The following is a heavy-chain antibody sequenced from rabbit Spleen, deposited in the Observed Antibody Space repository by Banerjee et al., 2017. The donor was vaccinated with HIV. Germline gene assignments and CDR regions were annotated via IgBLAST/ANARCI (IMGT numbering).Heavy chain of an antibody. CDR1: GFSFSNKVV. J-gene: IGHJ2*01. CDR3: ARNYVNAFDP. Sequence: QEQLVESGGGLVQPGGSLKLSCKASGFSFSNKVVMCWVRQAPGKGLEWIACINGITGKAVYASWAKGRFTLSKTSSSTVTLLMTSVSAADTATYFCARNYVNAFDPWGQGTLVTVS. D-gene: IGHD1-1*01. V-gene: IGHV1S45*01. CDR2: INGITGKA.